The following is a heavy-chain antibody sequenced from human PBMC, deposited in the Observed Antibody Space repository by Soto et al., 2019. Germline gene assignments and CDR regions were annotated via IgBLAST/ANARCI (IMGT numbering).Heavy chain of an antibody. CDR3: ARVYSGSYSDS. J-gene: IGHJ4*02. Sequence: QVQLQESGPGLVKPSGTLSLTCAVSGGSIRSNNWWSWVRPPPGKGLEWIEEIFQSGSTNYNPSLKTRVTISVDKSKNQFSLKLSSVTAADTAVYYCARVYSGSYSDSWGQGTLVTVSS. CDR1: GGSIRSNNW. D-gene: IGHD1-26*01. CDR2: IFQSGST. V-gene: IGHV4-4*02.